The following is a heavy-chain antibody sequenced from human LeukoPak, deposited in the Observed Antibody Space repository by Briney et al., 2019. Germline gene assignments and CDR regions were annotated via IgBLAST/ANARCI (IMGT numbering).Heavy chain of an antibody. J-gene: IGHJ3*02. CDR1: GYTFTSYG. CDR2: ISAYNGNT. D-gene: IGHD3-22*01. CDR3: ARVVDYYVSSGYHAGGAFDI. Sequence: ASVKVSCKASGYTFTSYGISWVRQAPGQGLEWMGWISAYNGNTNYAQKLQGRVTMTTDTSTSTAYMELRSLRSDDTAVYYCARVVDYYVSSGYHAGGAFDIWGQGTMVTVSS. V-gene: IGHV1-18*01.